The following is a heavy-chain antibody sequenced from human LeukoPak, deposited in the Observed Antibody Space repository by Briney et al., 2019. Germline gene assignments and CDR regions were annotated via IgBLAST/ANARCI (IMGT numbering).Heavy chain of an antibody. CDR2: ISFDGSNK. Sequence: GGSLRLSCAASGFPFGNYDIHWVRQAPGKGLEWVAVISFDGSNKKYADSVKGRFTISRDNFKNTVSLQMNSLRAEDTAVYYCAKSITEDGLNIWGQGTLVTVSS. J-gene: IGHJ4*02. D-gene: IGHD2/OR15-2a*01. CDR1: GFPFGNYD. V-gene: IGHV3-30*18. CDR3: AKSITEDGLNI.